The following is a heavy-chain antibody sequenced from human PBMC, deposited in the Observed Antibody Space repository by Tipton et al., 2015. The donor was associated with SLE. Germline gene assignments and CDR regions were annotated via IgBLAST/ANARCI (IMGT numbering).Heavy chain of an antibody. V-gene: IGHV4-39*07. CDR2: IYYSGST. CDR1: GGSISSSSYY. CDR3: ASLYSGSYSVAEYFQH. J-gene: IGHJ1*01. D-gene: IGHD1-26*01. Sequence: TLSLTCTVSGGSISSSSYYWGWIRQPPGKGLEWIGSIYYSGSTYYNPSLKSRVTISVDTSKNQFSLKLSSVTAADTAVYYCASLYSGSYSVAEYFQHWGQGTLVTVSS.